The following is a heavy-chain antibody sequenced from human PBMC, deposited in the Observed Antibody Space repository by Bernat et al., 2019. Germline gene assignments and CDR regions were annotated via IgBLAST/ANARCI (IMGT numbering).Heavy chain of an antibody. D-gene: IGHD3-10*01. CDR3: GRISYYYVAGSSGGDAFEI. V-gene: IGHV2-26*01. CDR2: IFSNDEK. CDR1: GFSLSNARMG. J-gene: IGHJ3*02. Sequence: QVTLKESGPVLVKPTETLTLTCTVSGFSLSNARMGVSWIRQPPGMALEWLAHIFSNDEKSYSTSLKSRLTISKDTSKSQVVLTMTNLDPVDTATYYCGRISYYYVAGSSGGDAFEICGQGSMVAVSS.